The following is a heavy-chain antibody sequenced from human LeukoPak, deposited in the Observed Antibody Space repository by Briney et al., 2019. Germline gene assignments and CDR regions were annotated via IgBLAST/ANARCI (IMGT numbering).Heavy chain of an antibody. J-gene: IGHJ3*02. CDR3: ARSYLATSRAFDI. Sequence: GASVNVSCKASGYTFTSYGISWGRQAPGQGLEWMGWISAYNGNTNYAQKLQGRVTMTTDTSTSTAYMELRSLRSDDTAVYYCARSYLATSRAFDIWGQGTMVTVSS. CDR1: GYTFTSYG. CDR2: ISAYNGNT. D-gene: IGHD5-12*01. V-gene: IGHV1-18*01.